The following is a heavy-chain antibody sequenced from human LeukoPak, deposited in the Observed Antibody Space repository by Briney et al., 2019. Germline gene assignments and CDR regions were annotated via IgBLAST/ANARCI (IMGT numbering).Heavy chain of an antibody. CDR3: ARDGEQLVPGYYFDY. CDR1: GGSISSYY. V-gene: IGHV4-59*01. D-gene: IGHD6-13*01. Sequence: SETLSLTCTVSGGSISSYYWSWIRQPPGKGLEWIGYIYYSGSTNYNPSLKSRVTISVDTSKNQFSLKLSSVTAADTAVYYCARDGEQLVPGYYFDYWGRGTLVTVSS. J-gene: IGHJ4*02. CDR2: IYYSGST.